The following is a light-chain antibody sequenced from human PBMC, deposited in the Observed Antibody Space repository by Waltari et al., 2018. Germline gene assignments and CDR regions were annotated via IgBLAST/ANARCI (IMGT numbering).Light chain of an antibody. CDR3: QKYNSAPHT. CDR2: AAS. CDR1: QGIRNY. J-gene: IGKJ4*01. V-gene: IGKV1-27*01. Sequence: IQMNKSPSYLSASVGERVNITCRASQGIRNYLAWYQQKPGKVTKLLIYAASTLQSGVPSRFSGSGSGTDFTLTISSLQPEDVATYYCQKYNSAPHTFGGGTKVEIK.